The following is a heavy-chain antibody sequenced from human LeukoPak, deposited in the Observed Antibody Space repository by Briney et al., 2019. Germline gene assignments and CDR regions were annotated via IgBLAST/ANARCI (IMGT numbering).Heavy chain of an antibody. V-gene: IGHV3-30*02. J-gene: IGHJ3*02. Sequence: GGSLRLSCAASGFTFSSYGMHWVRQAPGKGLEWVAFTGYDGSNKYYADSVKGRFTISRDNSKNTLYLQMNSLRAEDTAVYHCARYEVVTDAFDIWGQGTMVTVSS. D-gene: IGHD4-23*01. CDR2: TGYDGSNK. CDR3: ARYEVVTDAFDI. CDR1: GFTFSSYG.